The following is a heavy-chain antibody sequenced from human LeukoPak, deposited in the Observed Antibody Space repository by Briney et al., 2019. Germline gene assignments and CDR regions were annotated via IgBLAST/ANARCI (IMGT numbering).Heavy chain of an antibody. Sequence: GGSLRLSCAASGFTFSSYGMHWVRQAPGKGLEWVAVISYDGSNKYYADSVKGRFTISRDNSKNTLYLQMNSLSAEDTAVYYCAKDRGRFLEWLLLDYWGQGTLVTVSS. J-gene: IGHJ4*02. CDR3: AKDRGRFLEWLLLDY. CDR2: ISYDGSNK. D-gene: IGHD3-3*01. V-gene: IGHV3-30*18. CDR1: GFTFSSYG.